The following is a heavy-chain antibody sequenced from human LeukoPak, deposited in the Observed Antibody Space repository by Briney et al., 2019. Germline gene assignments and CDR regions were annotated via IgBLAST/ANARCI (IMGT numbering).Heavy chain of an antibody. CDR2: IIPILGIA. Sequence: EASVKVSCKASGGTFSSYAISWVRQAPGQGLEWMGRIIPILGIANYAQKFQGRVTITADKSTSTAYMELSSLRSEDTAVYYCARDFEGDGHLYYFDYWGQGTLVTVSS. CDR3: ARDFEGDGHLYYFDY. J-gene: IGHJ4*02. V-gene: IGHV1-69*04. CDR1: GGTFSSYA. D-gene: IGHD5-24*01.